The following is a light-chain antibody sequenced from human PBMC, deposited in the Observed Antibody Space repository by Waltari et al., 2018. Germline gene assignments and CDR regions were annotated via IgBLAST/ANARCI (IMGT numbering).Light chain of an antibody. CDR2: GAS. Sequence: EIVMTQSPATLSVSPGESATLSSRASQSVSSNLAWYQQKPGQSPRLLIYGASTRATGIAARFSGSGSGTEFTLTISSLQSEDFALYYCQQYNDWPRTFGQGTKVEI. CDR3: QQYNDWPRT. J-gene: IGKJ1*01. V-gene: IGKV3-15*01. CDR1: QSVSSN.